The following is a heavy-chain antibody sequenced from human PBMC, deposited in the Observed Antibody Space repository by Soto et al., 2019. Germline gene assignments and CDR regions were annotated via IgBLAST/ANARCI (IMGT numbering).Heavy chain of an antibody. V-gene: IGHV1-18*01. J-gene: IGHJ4*02. Sequence: QVQLVQSGAEVKKPGASVKVSCKASGYTFTSYGISWVRQAPGQGLELMGWISAYNGNTNYAQKLQGRVTMTTDTSTSTAYMELRSPRSDDTAVYYCARVRSYYDSSGYFLFDYWGQGTLVTVSS. CDR3: ARVRSYYDSSGYFLFDY. CDR1: GYTFTSYG. CDR2: ISAYNGNT. D-gene: IGHD3-22*01.